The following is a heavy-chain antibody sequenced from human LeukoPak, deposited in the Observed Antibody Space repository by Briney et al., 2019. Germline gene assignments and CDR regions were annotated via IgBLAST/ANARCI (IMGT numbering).Heavy chain of an antibody. V-gene: IGHV6-1*01. CDR3: ARVGIAVAGSHYGMDV. D-gene: IGHD6-19*01. J-gene: IGHJ6*02. CDR1: GDIVSSNSAA. Sequence: SQTLSLTCAISGDIVSSNSAAWNWIRQSPSRGLEWLGRTYYRSKWYNDYAVSVKSRITINPDTSKNQFSLQLNSVTPEDTAVYYCARVGIAVAGSHYGMDVWGQGTTVTVSS. CDR2: TYYRSKWYN.